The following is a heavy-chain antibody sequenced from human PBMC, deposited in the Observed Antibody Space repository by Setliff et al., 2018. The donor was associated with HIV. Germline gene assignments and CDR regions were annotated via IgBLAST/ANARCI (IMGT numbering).Heavy chain of an antibody. CDR3: VGSTIAAAVYYYYYYMDV. J-gene: IGHJ6*03. Sequence: SETLSLTCTVSGGPISSSSYYWGWIRQPPGKGLEWIGSIYYSGSTYANPSLKSRVTISVDTSKNQFSLNLSSVTAADTAVYYCVGSTIAAAVYYYYYYMDVWGKGTTVTVSS. D-gene: IGHD6-13*01. CDR2: IYYSGST. CDR1: GGPISSSSYY. V-gene: IGHV4-39*01.